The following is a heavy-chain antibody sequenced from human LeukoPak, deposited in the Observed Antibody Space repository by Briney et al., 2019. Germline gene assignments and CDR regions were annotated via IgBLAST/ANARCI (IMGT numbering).Heavy chain of an antibody. CDR1: GFTFSDYY. D-gene: IGHD3-10*01. CDR2: ISSSGSTI. CDR3: ARDRELLWFGEMAWFDP. J-gene: IGHJ5*02. Sequence: GGSLRLSCAASGFTFSDYYMSWIRQAPGKGLEWVSYISSSGSTIYYADSVKGRFTISRDNAKNSLYLQMNSLRAEDTAVYYCARDRELLWFGEMAWFDPWGQGTLVTVPS. V-gene: IGHV3-11*01.